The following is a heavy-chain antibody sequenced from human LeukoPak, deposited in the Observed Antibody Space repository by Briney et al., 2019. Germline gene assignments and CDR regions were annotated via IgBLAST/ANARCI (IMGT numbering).Heavy chain of an antibody. J-gene: IGHJ4*02. V-gene: IGHV4-59*01. CDR3: AGEGGYSYGYSFDY. D-gene: IGHD5-18*01. CDR1: GGSIGRYF. CDR2: IYYSGST. Sequence: PSETLSLTCTVSGGSIGRYFWSWLRQPPEKGLEWIGYIYYSGSTNYNPSLKSRVSMSVDTSKNQFSLRLSSVTAADTALYYCAGEGGYSYGYSFDYWGQGTLITVSS.